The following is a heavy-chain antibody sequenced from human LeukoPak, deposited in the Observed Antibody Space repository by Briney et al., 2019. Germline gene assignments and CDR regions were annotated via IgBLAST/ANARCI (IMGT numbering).Heavy chain of an antibody. D-gene: IGHD6-13*01. CDR3: AKRTAAVGPYFDF. J-gene: IGHJ4*02. Sequence: PGGSLRLSCAASGFTFTSYATSWVRQAPGKGLEWVSGISASGGSTYYADSVKGRFTFSRDNSKNTLYLQMNSLRAEDTAVYFCAKRTAAVGPYFDFWGQGTLVTVSS. CDR1: GFTFTSYA. V-gene: IGHV3-23*01. CDR2: ISASGGST.